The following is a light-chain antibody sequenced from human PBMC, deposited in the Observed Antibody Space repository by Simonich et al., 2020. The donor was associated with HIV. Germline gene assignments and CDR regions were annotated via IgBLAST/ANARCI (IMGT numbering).Light chain of an antibody. V-gene: IGKV1-9*01. CDR3: QQLKGYPPT. CDR2: AAS. J-gene: IGKJ1*01. CDR1: QGISSY. Sequence: DIQMTQSPSTLSASVGDRSTITYRASQGISSYLAWYQQKPGKAPKLLIYAASTLQSGVPSRFSGGESGTEFTLTISSLQPEDFATYYCQQLKGYPPTFGQGTRVEF.